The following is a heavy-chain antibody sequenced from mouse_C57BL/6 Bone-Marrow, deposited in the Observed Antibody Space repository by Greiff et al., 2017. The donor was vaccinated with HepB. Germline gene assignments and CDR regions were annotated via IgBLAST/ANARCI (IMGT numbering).Heavy chain of an antibody. CDR3: ARGPITTVVARYFDV. J-gene: IGHJ1*03. CDR2: IYPGDGDT. Sequence: VQLQQSGAELVKPGASVKISCKASGYAFSSYWMNWVKQRPGKGLEWIGQIYPGDGDTNYNGKFKGKATLTADKSSSTAYMQLSSLTSEDSAVYFCARGPITTVVARYFDVWGTGTTVTVSS. CDR1: GYAFSSYW. D-gene: IGHD1-1*01. V-gene: IGHV1-80*01.